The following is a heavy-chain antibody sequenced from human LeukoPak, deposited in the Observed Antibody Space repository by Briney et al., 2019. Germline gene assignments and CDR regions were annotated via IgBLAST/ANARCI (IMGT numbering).Heavy chain of an antibody. CDR3: ATLGATVGDYFDY. Sequence: PGGSLRLSCAASGFTFDDYAMHWVRQAPGKGLEWVSGISWNSGSIGYADSVKGRFTISRDNSKNTLYLQMNSLRAEDTAVYYCATLGATVGDYFDYWGQGTLVTVSS. J-gene: IGHJ4*02. CDR1: GFTFDDYA. V-gene: IGHV3-9*01. D-gene: IGHD1-26*01. CDR2: ISWNSGSI.